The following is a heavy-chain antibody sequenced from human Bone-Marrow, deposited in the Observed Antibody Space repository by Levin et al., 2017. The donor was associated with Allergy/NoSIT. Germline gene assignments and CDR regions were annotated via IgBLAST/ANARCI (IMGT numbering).Heavy chain of an antibody. CDR2: IYYTGCT. D-gene: IGHD4/OR15-4a*01. CDR3: ARRSYGVPFDY. V-gene: IGHV4-39*01. J-gene: IGHJ4*02. Sequence: SETLSLTCTVSGGSISSSPYWWGWIRQPPGKELAWIGTIYYTGCTFYTPSLSSRVTISAAPSRNQFSLRLISVNATDTAVYYCARRSYGVPFDYWGQGTLVTVSS. CDR1: GGSISSSPYW.